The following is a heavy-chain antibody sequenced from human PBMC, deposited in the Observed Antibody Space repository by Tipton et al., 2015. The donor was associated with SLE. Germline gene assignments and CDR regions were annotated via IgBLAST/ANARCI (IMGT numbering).Heavy chain of an antibody. CDR3: ARVVAVGATHYYDMDV. D-gene: IGHD2-15*01. CDR2: VYDSGTT. Sequence: GLVKPSETLSLTCFVSGGYITSDIYYWGWIRQPPGKGLEWIGSVYDSGTTYYNPSLESRLTMTVDTSKTQFSLKLSSVTAADTAVYFCARVVAVGATHYYDMDVWGQGTTVTVSS. CDR1: GGYITSDIYY. J-gene: IGHJ6*02. V-gene: IGHV4-39*07.